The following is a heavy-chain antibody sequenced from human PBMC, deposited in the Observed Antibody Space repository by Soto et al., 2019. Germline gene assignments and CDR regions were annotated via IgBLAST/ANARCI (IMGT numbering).Heavy chain of an antibody. D-gene: IGHD6-19*01. Sequence: QLQLQESGPGLVKPSETLSLTCTVSVGSISSSSYYWGWIRQPPGKGLEWIGGIYYSGSTYYNPSLKRRVTISVDTSKNQFSLKRSSVTAADTAVYYCARLDRAVAAGRGNYFDYWGQGTLVTVSS. CDR2: IYYSGST. CDR1: VGSISSSSYY. V-gene: IGHV4-39*01. CDR3: ARLDRAVAAGRGNYFDY. J-gene: IGHJ4*02.